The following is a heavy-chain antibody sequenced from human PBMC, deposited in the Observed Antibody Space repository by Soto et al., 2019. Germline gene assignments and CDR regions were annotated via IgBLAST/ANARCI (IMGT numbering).Heavy chain of an antibody. Sequence: GGSLRLSCAASGFTFSSYSMNWVRQAPGKGLEWVSYISSSSSTIYYADSVKGRFTISRDNAKNSLYLQMNSLRDADTAVYYCARDSGSYEENFDYWGQGTLVTVSS. D-gene: IGHD3-10*01. V-gene: IGHV3-48*02. CDR3: ARDSGSYEENFDY. CDR2: ISSSSSTI. CDR1: GFTFSSYS. J-gene: IGHJ4*02.